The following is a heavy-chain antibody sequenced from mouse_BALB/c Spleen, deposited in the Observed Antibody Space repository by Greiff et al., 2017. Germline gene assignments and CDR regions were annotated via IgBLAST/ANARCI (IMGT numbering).Heavy chain of an antibody. CDR2: ISDGGSYT. J-gene: IGHJ3*01. V-gene: IGHV5-4*02. CDR3: ARDGGDRLFAY. CDR1: GFTFSDYY. Sequence: EVKLVESGGGLVKPGGSLKLSCAASGFTFSDYYMYWVRQTPEKRLEWVATISDGGSYTYYPDSVKGRFTISRDNAKNNLYLQMSSLKSEDTAMYDCARDGGDRLFAYWGQGTLVTVSA. D-gene: IGHD2-14*01.